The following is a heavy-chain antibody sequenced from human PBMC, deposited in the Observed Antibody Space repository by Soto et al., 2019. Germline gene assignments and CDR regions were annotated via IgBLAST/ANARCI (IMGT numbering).Heavy chain of an antibody. CDR2: ISYDESKR. CDR1: GFIFSSYG. CDR3: AKPSYISGWQITETPFDY. V-gene: IGHV3-30*18. D-gene: IGHD6-19*01. J-gene: IGHJ4*02. Sequence: PGGSLRLSCATSGFIFSSYGMHWVRQAPGKGLEWVAFISYDESKRYYSDSVKGRFTIPRDISKNTLYLQMNSLRAEDTAVYYCAKPSYISGWQITETPFDYWGQGTLVTVSS.